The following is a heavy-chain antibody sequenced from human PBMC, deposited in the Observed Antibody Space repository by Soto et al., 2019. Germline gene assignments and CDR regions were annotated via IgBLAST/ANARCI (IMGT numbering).Heavy chain of an antibody. V-gene: IGHV1-2*02. D-gene: IGHD2-15*01. CDR1: GYTFASYD. CDR2: INPNSGGT. Sequence: ASVKVCCKASGYTFASYDMKWVRQDPGQGLEWMGWINPNSGGTNYAQKFQGRVTMTRDTSISTAYMELSRLRSDDTAVYYCATTTLYYYYGMDVWGQGTTVTVSS. CDR3: ATTTLYYYYGMDV. J-gene: IGHJ6*02.